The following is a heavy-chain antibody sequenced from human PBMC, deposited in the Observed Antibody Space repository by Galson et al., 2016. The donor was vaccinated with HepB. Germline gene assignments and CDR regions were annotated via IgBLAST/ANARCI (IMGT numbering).Heavy chain of an antibody. CDR1: GFTFGDYA. V-gene: IGHV3-49*03. D-gene: IGHD3-10*01. CDR3: AGTHTRIRGAPIPH. CDR2: VRSKTYGGTT. Sequence: SLRLSCAASGFTFGDYAMSWFRQAPGKGLEWVGFVRSKTYGGTTEYAASVKGRFTILRDDSKSIVLLQMHSLKIEDTAVYYCAGTHTRIRGAPIPHWGQGALVTVSS. J-gene: IGHJ4*02.